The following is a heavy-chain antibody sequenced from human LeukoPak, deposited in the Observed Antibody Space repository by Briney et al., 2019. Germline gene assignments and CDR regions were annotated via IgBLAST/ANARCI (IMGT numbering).Heavy chain of an antibody. CDR3: ARDRDDYYYYGMDV. V-gene: IGHV3-53*01. D-gene: IGHD3-10*01. CDR2: IYSGGST. J-gene: IGHJ6*02. Sequence: GGSLRLSCAASGFTVSSNYKSWVRQAPGKGLEWVSVIYSGGSTYYADSVKGRFTISRDNSKNTLYLQMNSLRAEDTAVYYCARDRDDYYYYGMDVWGQGTTVTVSS. CDR1: GFTVSSNY.